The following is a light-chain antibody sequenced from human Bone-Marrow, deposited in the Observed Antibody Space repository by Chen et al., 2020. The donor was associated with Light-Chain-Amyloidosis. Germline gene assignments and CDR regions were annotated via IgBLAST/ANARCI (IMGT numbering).Light chain of an antibody. Sequence: DIQMTQSPSTLSASVGDRVTITCRASQSIRSWLAWYQQKPGKAPILLIYDASNLESGVPSRFSGSGSRTEFTLTISSLQPDDFATYYCQHYNSYWAFGQGTKVEIK. CDR2: DAS. V-gene: IGKV1-5*01. J-gene: IGKJ1*01. CDR1: QSIRSW. CDR3: QHYNSYWA.